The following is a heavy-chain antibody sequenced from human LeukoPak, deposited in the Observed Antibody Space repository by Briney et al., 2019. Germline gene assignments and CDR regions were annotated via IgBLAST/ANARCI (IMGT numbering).Heavy chain of an antibody. J-gene: IGHJ4*01. CDR3: AGSLLWFGDTTNIDY. CDR2: FNFSGSI. CDR1: GGSISSYY. Sequence: SETLSLTCTVSGGSISSYYWSWIRQPPGKGLEWWGYFNFSGSINYNPSPKSRVTISLDTSKTQISLNRSALTVSDTAVYFSAGSLLWFGDTTNIDYCGDGTL. D-gene: IGHD3-10*01. V-gene: IGHV4-59*12.